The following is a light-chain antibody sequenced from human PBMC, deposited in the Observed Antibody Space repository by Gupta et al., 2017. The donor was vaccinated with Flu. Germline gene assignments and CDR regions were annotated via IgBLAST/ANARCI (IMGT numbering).Light chain of an antibody. Sequence: SALTQPASGSGSPGQSITISCTGTSSYVGCYNFVSWYQQHPGKAPKLMIYEGSKRPSGVSNRFSGSKSGNTASLTISGLQAEDEADYYCCSYAGSSTLVFGGGTKLTVL. CDR3: CSYAGSSTLV. J-gene: IGLJ2*01. CDR1: SSYVGCYNF. CDR2: EGS. V-gene: IGLV2-23*01.